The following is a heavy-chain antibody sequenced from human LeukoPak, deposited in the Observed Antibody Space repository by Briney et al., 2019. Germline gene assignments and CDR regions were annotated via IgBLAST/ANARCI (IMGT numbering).Heavy chain of an antibody. CDR2: IVPIFGTA. Sequence: SVKVSCKASGGTFSSYAISWVRQAPGQGLEWMGGIVPIFGTANYAQKFQGRVTITADESPSKAYMELSSLRSEDTAVYYCARAESPSTYCSSTSCYYFDYWGQGTLVTVSS. J-gene: IGHJ4*02. D-gene: IGHD2-2*01. CDR3: ARAESPSTYCSSTSCYYFDY. CDR1: GGTFSSYA. V-gene: IGHV1-69*13.